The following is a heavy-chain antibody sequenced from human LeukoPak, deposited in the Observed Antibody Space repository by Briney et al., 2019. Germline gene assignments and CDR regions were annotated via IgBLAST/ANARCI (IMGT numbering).Heavy chain of an antibody. Sequence: GGSLRLSCAASGFTFSSSWMTWVRQAPGKGLEWVANIKPDGSEGSYVDSVKGRFTISRDNAKNSLYLQMNSLRAEDTAVYYCARDSSGWYFDYWGQGTLVTVSS. J-gene: IGHJ4*02. V-gene: IGHV3-7*01. D-gene: IGHD6-19*01. CDR3: ARDSSGWYFDY. CDR1: GFTFSSSW. CDR2: IKPDGSEG.